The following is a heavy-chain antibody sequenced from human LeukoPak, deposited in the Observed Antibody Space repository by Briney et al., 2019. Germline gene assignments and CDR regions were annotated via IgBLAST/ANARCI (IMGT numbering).Heavy chain of an antibody. Sequence: KPSETLSLTCTVSGGSISSYYWSWIRQPPGKGLEWIAYIYYSGSSNYNPSLKSRVTISIDTSENQVSLKLRSVTAADTAVYYCARVETHTTQFGLSNWFDPWGQGTLVTVTS. D-gene: IGHD1-1*01. J-gene: IGHJ5*02. V-gene: IGHV4-59*01. CDR2: IYYSGSS. CDR1: GGSISSYY. CDR3: ARVETHTTQFGLSNWFDP.